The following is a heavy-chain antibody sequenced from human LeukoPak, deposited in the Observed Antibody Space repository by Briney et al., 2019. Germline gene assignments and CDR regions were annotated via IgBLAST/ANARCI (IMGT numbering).Heavy chain of an antibody. D-gene: IGHD2-8*01. CDR3: ATLMAHLDY. CDR2: INPNSGDT. Sequence: GASVKVSCKAFGYTFTDCHMHWVRQAPGQGLEWMGWINPNSGDTNYAQKFQGRVTMTRDTTISTAYMELSRLRSDDTAVFYCATLMAHLDYWGQGTLVTVSS. J-gene: IGHJ4*02. CDR1: GYTFTDCH. V-gene: IGHV1-2*02.